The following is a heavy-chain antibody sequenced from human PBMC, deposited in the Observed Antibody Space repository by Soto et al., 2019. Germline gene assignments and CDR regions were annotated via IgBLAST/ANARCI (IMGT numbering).Heavy chain of an antibody. V-gene: IGHV5-10-1*01. Sequence: GESLKISCKGSGYSFTSYWISWVRQMPGKGLEWMGRIDPSDSYTNYSPSFQGHVTISADKSISTAYLQWSSLKASDTAMYYCARHVSSGYYYGAFDIWGQGTMVTVSS. CDR1: GYSFTSYW. CDR3: ARHVSSGYYYGAFDI. CDR2: IDPSDSYT. D-gene: IGHD3-22*01. J-gene: IGHJ3*02.